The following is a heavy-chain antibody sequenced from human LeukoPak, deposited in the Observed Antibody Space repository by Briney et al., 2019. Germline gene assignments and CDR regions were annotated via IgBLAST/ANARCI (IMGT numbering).Heavy chain of an antibody. V-gene: IGHV1-2*02. CDR1: GYTFTGYY. CDR3: ARDPGVVVVVAATRGTSQDGWFDP. Sequence: ASVKVSFKSSGYTFTGYYMHWVRQAHAQGLEWVGCINPNSGGTNYAQKFQGRVTMTRDTSISTAYMELSRLRSDDTAVYYCARDPGVVVVVAATRGTSQDGWFDPWGQGTLVTVSS. CDR2: INPNSGGT. J-gene: IGHJ5*02. D-gene: IGHD2-15*01.